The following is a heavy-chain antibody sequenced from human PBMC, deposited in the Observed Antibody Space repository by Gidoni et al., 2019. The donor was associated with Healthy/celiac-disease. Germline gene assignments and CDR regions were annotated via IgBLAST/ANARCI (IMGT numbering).Heavy chain of an antibody. CDR3: ARIYVDYLGNWFDP. D-gene: IGHD4-17*01. CDR2: IIPIFGTA. V-gene: IGHV1-69*19. Sequence: IIPIFGTANYAQTFQGRVTITADESTSTAYMELSSLRSEDTAVYYCARIYVDYLGNWFDPWGQGTLVTVSS. J-gene: IGHJ5*02.